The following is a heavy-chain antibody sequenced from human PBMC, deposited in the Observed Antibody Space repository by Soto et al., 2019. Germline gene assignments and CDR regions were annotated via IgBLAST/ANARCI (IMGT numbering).Heavy chain of an antibody. CDR2: IIPIFGTA. J-gene: IGHJ3*02. Sequence: SVKVSCKASGGTFSSYAISWVRQAPGQGLEWMGGIIPIFGTANYAQKFQGRVTITADESTSTAYMELSSLRSEDTAVYYCARDPHYYDSTGGIWGQGTMVTVSS. D-gene: IGHD3-22*01. CDR1: GGTFSSYA. CDR3: ARDPHYYDSTGGI. V-gene: IGHV1-69*13.